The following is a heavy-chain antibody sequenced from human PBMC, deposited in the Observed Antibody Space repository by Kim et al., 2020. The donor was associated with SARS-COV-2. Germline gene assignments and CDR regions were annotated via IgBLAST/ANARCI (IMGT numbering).Heavy chain of an antibody. CDR2: ISWNSGSI. CDR1: GFTFDDYA. V-gene: IGHV3-9*01. CDR3: AKDMLGPQNLLRYFDWLGVFGMDV. D-gene: IGHD3-9*01. J-gene: IGHJ6*02. Sequence: GGSLRLSCAASGFTFDDYAMHWVRQAPGKGLEWVSGISWNSGSIGYADSVKGRFTISRDNAKNSLYLQMNSLRAEDTALYYCAKDMLGPQNLLRYFDWLGVFGMDVWGQGTTVTVSS.